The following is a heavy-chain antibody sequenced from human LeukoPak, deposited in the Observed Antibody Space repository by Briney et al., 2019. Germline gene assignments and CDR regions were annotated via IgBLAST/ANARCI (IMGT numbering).Heavy chain of an antibody. CDR1: GYTFTSYD. Sequence: ASVKVSCKASGYTFTSYDINWVRQATGQGLEWMGWINPNSGGTNYAQKFQGRVTMTRDTSISTAYMELSRLRSDDTAVYYCARDGPKKFGDANDAFDIWGQGTMVTVSS. CDR2: INPNSGGT. D-gene: IGHD4-17*01. V-gene: IGHV1-2*02. J-gene: IGHJ3*02. CDR3: ARDGPKKFGDANDAFDI.